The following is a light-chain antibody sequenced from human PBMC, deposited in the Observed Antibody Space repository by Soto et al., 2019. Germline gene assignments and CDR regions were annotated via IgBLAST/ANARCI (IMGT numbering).Light chain of an antibody. CDR3: QQYDIWPPT. CDR2: GAS. CDR1: QSIGSN. Sequence: EIVMTQSPATLSVSPGERATLSCRASQSIGSNLAWYQQRPGQGPRLLIYGASTRATGIPARFRGSGSGTEFTLNINGLESEDFVVYYCQQYDIWPPTFGGGDKVEIK. V-gene: IGKV3-15*01. J-gene: IGKJ4*01.